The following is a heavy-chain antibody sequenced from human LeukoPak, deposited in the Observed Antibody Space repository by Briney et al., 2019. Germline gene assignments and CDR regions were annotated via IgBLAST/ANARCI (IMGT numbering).Heavy chain of an antibody. CDR2: IYYSGTT. CDR1: GGSISSSNW. J-gene: IGHJ4*02. CDR3: ARDPGGQSEVYFDY. D-gene: IGHD3-10*01. Sequence: SETLSLTCAVSGGSISSSNWWSWVRQPPGKGRVWIGYIYYSGTTYYNSSLKSRVTISIDRSKNQFSLKLSSVTAADTAVYYCARDPGGQSEVYFDYWGQGALVTVSS. V-gene: IGHV4-4*02.